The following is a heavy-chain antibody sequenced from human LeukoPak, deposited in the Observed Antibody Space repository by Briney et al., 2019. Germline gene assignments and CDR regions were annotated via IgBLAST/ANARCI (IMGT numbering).Heavy chain of an antibody. CDR2: INHSGST. CDR3: ARGGLRANNWFDP. D-gene: IGHD5-12*01. CDR1: GGSFSGYY. V-gene: IGHV4-34*01. J-gene: IGHJ5*02. Sequence: PSGTLSLTCAVYGGSFSGYYWSWIRQPPGKGLEWIGEINHSGSTNYNPSLKSRVTISVDTSKNQFSLKLSSVTAADTAVYYCARGGLRANNWFDPWGQGTLVTVSS.